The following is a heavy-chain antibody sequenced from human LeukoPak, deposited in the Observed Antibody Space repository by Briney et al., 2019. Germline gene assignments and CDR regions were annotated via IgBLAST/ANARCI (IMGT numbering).Heavy chain of an antibody. CDR2: ITGAGDTT. CDR1: GFTFSTFA. D-gene: IGHD3-3*01. V-gene: IGHV3-23*01. CDR3: VRDRNYYEALQRSY. Sequence: GGSLRLSCAASGFTFSTFAMSWVRQDPGRGLEWVSSITGAGDTTFYPESVKGRFTISRDNSKNTLYLQMNSLRVEDTALYFCVRDRNYYEALQRSYGGQGTLVTVSS. J-gene: IGHJ4*02.